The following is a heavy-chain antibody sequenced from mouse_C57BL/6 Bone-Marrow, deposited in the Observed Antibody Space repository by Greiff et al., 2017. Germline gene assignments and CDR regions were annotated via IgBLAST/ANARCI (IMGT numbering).Heavy chain of an antibody. D-gene: IGHD2-5*01. CDR1: GYTFTDYY. Sequence: EVQLQQSGPVLVKPGASVKMSCKASGYTFTDYYMNWVKQSHGKSLEWIGVINPYNGGTSYNQKFKGKATLTVDKSSSTAYMELNSLTSEDSAVYYCVVRRYSNYFDYWGQGTTLTVSS. CDR3: VVRRYSNYFDY. J-gene: IGHJ2*01. V-gene: IGHV1-19*01. CDR2: INPYNGGT.